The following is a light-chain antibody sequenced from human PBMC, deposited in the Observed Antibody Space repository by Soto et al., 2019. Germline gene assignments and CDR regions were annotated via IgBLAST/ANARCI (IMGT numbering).Light chain of an antibody. J-gene: IGKJ4*01. CDR2: EAS. V-gene: IGKV3-11*01. CDR3: QQRSNSALT. Sequence: EIVLTQSPATLSLSPGERATLSCRASQSVSSYLAWYQQKPGQAPRLLIYEASNRATGIPARFSGSGSGTDFTLTISSLEPEDFAVYYCQQRSNSALTFGGGTKVEIK. CDR1: QSVSSY.